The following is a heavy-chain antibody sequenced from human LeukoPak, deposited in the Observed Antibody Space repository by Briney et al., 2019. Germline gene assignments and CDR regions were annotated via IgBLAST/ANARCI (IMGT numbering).Heavy chain of an antibody. V-gene: IGHV3-30*03. CDR2: ISYDGSNK. CDR1: GFTFSSYG. CDR3: ARAGRYCSGGSCYSGTNWFDP. J-gene: IGHJ5*02. Sequence: GRSLRLSCAASGFTFSSYGMHWVRQAPGKGLEWVAVISYDGSNKYYADSVKGRFTISRDNSKNTLYLQMNSLRAEDTAVYYCARAGRYCSGGSCYSGTNWFDPWGQGTLVTVSS. D-gene: IGHD2-15*01.